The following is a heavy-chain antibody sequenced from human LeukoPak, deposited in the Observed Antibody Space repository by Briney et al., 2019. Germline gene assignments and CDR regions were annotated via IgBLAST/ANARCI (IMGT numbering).Heavy chain of an antibody. CDR1: GGSISSSSYY. V-gene: IGHV4-39*01. Sequence: PSETLSLTCTVSGGSISSSSYYWGLLRQPPGKGLEWIGTIYYSGSTYYNPSLKNRVTISVDTSKNQFSLKLSSVTATDTAVYYCARLGHSVTYYVDHYYFDYWGQGTLVTASS. J-gene: IGHJ4*02. D-gene: IGHD1-26*01. CDR2: IYYSGST. CDR3: ARLGHSVTYYVDHYYFDY.